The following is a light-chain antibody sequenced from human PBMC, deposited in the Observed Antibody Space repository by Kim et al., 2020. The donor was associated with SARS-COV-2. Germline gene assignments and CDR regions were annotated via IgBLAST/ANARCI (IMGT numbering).Light chain of an antibody. Sequence: SGSVGERVTITCRASQNINEWLAWYQHKPGRAPQLLIYQSSTLQTGVPSRFSGSGSGTEFTLTISSLQPDDFATYYCQQYYTYLYTFGQGTKLEI. CDR1: QNINEW. V-gene: IGKV1-5*03. CDR2: QSS. CDR3: QQYYTYLYT. J-gene: IGKJ2*01.